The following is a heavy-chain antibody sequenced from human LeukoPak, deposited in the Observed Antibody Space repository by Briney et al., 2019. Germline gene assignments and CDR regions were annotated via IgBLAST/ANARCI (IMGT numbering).Heavy chain of an antibody. Sequence: GGSLRLSCAASGFTVSSNYMSWVHQAPGKGLEWVSVIYSGGSTYYADSVKGRFTISRDNSKNTLYLQMNSLRAEDTAVYYCARAVSPWDAFDIWGQGTMVTVSS. CDR1: GFTVSSNY. CDR2: IYSGGST. CDR3: ARAVSPWDAFDI. V-gene: IGHV3-53*01. J-gene: IGHJ3*02.